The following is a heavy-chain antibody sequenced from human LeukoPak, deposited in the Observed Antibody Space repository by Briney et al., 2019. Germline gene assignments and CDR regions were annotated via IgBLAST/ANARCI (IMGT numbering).Heavy chain of an antibody. J-gene: IGHJ4*02. CDR3: ATTSSGLFY. D-gene: IGHD3-16*01. Sequence: GSLRLSCAASGLTFSNAWMSWVRPAPGEGLEWVGHIKRKTDGETTEYVAPVKGRFNISRDDSKNTLYLQMNSLKTGGKGVYYCATTSSGLFYWGQGTLVTVSS. CDR1: GLTFSNAW. CDR2: IKRKTDGETT. V-gene: IGHV3-15*01.